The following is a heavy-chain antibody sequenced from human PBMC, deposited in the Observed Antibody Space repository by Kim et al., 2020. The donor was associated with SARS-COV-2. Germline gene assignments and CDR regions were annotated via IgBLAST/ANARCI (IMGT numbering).Heavy chain of an antibody. CDR2: IIPIFGTA. D-gene: IGHD2-15*01. CDR3: ARRYCSGGSCYSLFGWFDP. V-gene: IGHV1-69*13. Sequence: SVKVSCKASGGTFSSYAISWVRQAPGQGLEWMGGIIPIFGTANYAQKFQGRVTITADESTSTAYMELSSLRSEDTAVYYCARRYCSGGSCYSLFGWFDPWGQGTLVTVSS. CDR1: GGTFSSYA. J-gene: IGHJ5*02.